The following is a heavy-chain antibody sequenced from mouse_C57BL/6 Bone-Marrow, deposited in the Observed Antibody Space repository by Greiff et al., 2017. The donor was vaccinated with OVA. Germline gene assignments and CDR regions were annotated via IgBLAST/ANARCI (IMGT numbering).Heavy chain of an antibody. CDR2: ISYDGSN. CDR3: AREEAD. J-gene: IGHJ3*01. CDR1: GYSITSGYY. Sequence: EVKLVESGPGLVKPSQSLSLTCSVTGYSITSGYYWNWIRQFPGNKLEWMGYISYDGSNNYNPSLKNRISITRDTSKNQFFLKLNSVTTEDTATYDCAREEADWGQGTLVTVSA. V-gene: IGHV3-6*01.